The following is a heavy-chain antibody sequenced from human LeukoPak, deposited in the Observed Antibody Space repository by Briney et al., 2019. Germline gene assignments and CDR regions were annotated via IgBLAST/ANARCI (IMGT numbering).Heavy chain of an antibody. Sequence: GGSLRLSCAASGFTFSDYYMTWIRQAPGKGLEWISYISSSGRSIYYAESVKGRFTISRDNAKNSLYLQMNSLRAEDTAVYYCARGGHCSGGSCYSGFYYYYMDVWGKGTTVSVSS. D-gene: IGHD2-15*01. V-gene: IGHV3-11*01. CDR3: ARGGHCSGGSCYSGFYYYYMDV. CDR1: GFTFSDYY. J-gene: IGHJ6*03. CDR2: ISSSGRSI.